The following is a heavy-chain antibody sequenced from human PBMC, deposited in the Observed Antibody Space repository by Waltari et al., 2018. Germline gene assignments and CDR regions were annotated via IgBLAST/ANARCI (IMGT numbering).Heavy chain of an antibody. CDR2: ITPNDDT. Sequence: EVQLVETGGALIQTGGSLRLSFAASGFPVSHIYKGWVRLAPGQGPEWVSSITPNDDTFYSDSVRGRFNILRDTSKNTLHLQMSFLRAEDTAVYYCVTLKPPGHYFYMDVWGKGTTVNVSS. CDR1: GFPVSHIY. D-gene: IGHD2-8*02. V-gene: IGHV3-53*02. CDR3: VTLKPPGHYFYMDV. J-gene: IGHJ6*03.